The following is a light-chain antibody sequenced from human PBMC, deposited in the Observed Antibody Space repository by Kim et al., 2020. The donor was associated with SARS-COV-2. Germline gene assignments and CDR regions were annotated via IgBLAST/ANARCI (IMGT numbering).Light chain of an antibody. CDR3: KVWDSSSEHRG. Sequence: GKKERITWGRNNIGSKSEQWDQQKTGQAAVLVSYDKSDRKAGIPERFCGSNSGNTATLTSRRVEAGDEADYYCKVWDSSSEHRGFGGGTQLTVL. CDR1: NIGSKS. J-gene: IGLJ3*02. CDR2: DKS. V-gene: IGLV3-21*03.